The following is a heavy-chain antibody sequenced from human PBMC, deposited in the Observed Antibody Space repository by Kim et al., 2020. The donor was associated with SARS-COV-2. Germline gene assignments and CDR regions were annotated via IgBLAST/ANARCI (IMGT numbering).Heavy chain of an antibody. CDR1: GGSISSGGYY. J-gene: IGHJ4*02. CDR3: ARGGRSGSYERGYFDY. V-gene: IGHV4-31*03. D-gene: IGHD1-26*01. CDR2: IYYSGST. Sequence: SETLSLTCTVSGGSISSGGYYWSWIRQHPGKGLEWIGYIYYSGSTYYNPSLKSRVTISVDTSENQFSLKLSSVTAADTAVYYCARGGRSGSYERGYFDYWGQGTLVTVSS.